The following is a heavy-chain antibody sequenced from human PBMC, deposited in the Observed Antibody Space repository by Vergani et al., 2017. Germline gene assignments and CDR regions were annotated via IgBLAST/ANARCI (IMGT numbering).Heavy chain of an antibody. CDR2: LDPHTGDT. CDR1: GYSLSDHY. J-gene: IGHJ5*02. D-gene: IGHD3-10*01. V-gene: IGHV1-2*02. CDR3: ARSRGRGGRYSVSGLDP. Sequence: QVQLVQSGPEVRKPGASVKVSCKASGYSLSDHYIHWVRQAPGPGFEWMGRLDPHTGDTKYAEKFQGRAILTRDRSISTAYMELIRLISDDAAVYYWARSRGRGGRYSVSGLDPWGQGTQVTVAS.